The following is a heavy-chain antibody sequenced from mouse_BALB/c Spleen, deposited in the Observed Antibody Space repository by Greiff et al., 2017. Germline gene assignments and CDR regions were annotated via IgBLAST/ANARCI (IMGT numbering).Heavy chain of an antibody. CDR3: NSHYYGSFDY. D-gene: IGHD1-2*01. V-gene: IGHV14-4*02. J-gene: IGHJ2*01. CDR1: GFNIKDYY. Sequence: EVKLVESGAELVRSGASVKLSCTASGFNIKDYYMHWVKQRPEQGLEWIGWIDPENGDTEYAPKFQGKATMTADTSSNTAYLQLSSLTSEDTAVYYCNSHYYGSFDYRGQGTTLTGSS. CDR2: IDPENGDT.